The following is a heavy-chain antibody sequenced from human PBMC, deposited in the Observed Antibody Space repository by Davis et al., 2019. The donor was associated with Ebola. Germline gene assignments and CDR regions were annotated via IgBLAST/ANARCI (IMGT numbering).Heavy chain of an antibody. J-gene: IGHJ4*02. CDR3: ARATSFGELFFDS. CDR2: IYYNGNT. V-gene: IGHV4-31*03. Sequence: SETLSLTCTVSGGSISSGGYYWTWIRQLPGKGLEWIGFIYYNGNTFYNPSLNSRVSISVDTSTNQFSLKLNSVTATDTAMYYCARATSFGELFFDSWGQGTRVTVSS. D-gene: IGHD3-10*01. CDR1: GGSISSGGYY.